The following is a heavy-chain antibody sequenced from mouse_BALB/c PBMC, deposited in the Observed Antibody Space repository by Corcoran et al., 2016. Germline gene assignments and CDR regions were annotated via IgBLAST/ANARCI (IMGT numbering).Heavy chain of an antibody. CDR3: ARYDYLYY. CDR1: GYTFTNYG. D-gene: IGHD2-3*01. V-gene: IGHV9-3-1*01. J-gene: IGHJ2*01. CDR2: INTYTGEP. Sequence: QIQLVQSGPELKKPGETVKISCKASGYTFTNYGMNWVKQAPGKGLKWMGWINTYTGEPTYADDFKGRFAFSLETSASTAYLQINNLKNEDTATYFCARYDYLYYWGQGTTLTVSS.